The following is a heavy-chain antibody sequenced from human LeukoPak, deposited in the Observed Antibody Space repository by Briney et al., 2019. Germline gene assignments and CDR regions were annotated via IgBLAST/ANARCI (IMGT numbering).Heavy chain of an antibody. CDR2: IHYTGST. D-gene: IGHD6-19*01. Sequence: PSETLSLTCTVSGGSISSTNYYWGWIRQPPGKGLEWIGYIHYTGSTYYNPSLKSRVAISVDTSKDQFSLKLSSVTAADTAVYYCTSSGWYRGWFDPWGQGTLVSVSS. J-gene: IGHJ5*02. CDR1: GGSISSTNYY. V-gene: IGHV4-39*01. CDR3: TSSGWYRGWFDP.